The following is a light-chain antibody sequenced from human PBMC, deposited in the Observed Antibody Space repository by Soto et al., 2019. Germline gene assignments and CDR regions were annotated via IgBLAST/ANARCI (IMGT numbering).Light chain of an antibody. V-gene: IGKV3-15*01. CDR3: QQYYISRT. CDR1: QSVSSN. CDR2: GAS. J-gene: IGKJ1*01. Sequence: EIVMTQSPATLSVSPGERATLSCRASQSVSSNLAWYQQKPGQAPRLLIYGASTRATGIPARFSGSGSGTDFTLTISRLEPEDFAVYYCQQYYISRTFGQGTKVDIK.